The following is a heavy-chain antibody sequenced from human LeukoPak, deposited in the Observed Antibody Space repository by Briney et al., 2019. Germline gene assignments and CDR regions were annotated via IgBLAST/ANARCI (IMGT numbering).Heavy chain of an antibody. CDR1: GFTFINYW. Sequence: GSLRLSCAASGFTFINYWMHWVRQAPGEGLVWVSHINNDGSTTTYADSVRGRFTISGGNAKNTLYLHVNSLRAEDTAVYYCARGGFCSGADCRGSFDYWGQGSLVTVSS. J-gene: IGHJ4*02. D-gene: IGHD2-15*01. CDR2: INNDGSTT. CDR3: ARGGFCSGADCRGSFDY. V-gene: IGHV3-74*01.